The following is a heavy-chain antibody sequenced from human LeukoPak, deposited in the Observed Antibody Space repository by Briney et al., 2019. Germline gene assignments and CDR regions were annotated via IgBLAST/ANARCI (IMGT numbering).Heavy chain of an antibody. D-gene: IGHD3-22*01. Sequence: PGGSLRLSCAASGFTFRVYWMSWVRQAPGKGLEWVSSISGSGTTIYSADSVRGRFTVSRDNAKNSLFLHMNSLRAEDTAVYYCAIQITMIVVVPYFDYWGQGTLVTVSS. V-gene: IGHV3-11*04. CDR1: GFTFRVYW. J-gene: IGHJ4*02. CDR3: AIQITMIVVVPYFDY. CDR2: ISGSGTTI.